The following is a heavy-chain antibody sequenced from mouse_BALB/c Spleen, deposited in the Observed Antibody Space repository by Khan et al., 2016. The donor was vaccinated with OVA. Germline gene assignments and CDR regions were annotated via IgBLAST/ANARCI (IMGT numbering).Heavy chain of an antibody. CDR1: GYTFTTYT. CDR2: INPSNDYT. J-gene: IGHJ3*01. D-gene: IGHD3-2*01. V-gene: IGHV1-4*01. Sequence: QVQLKQSGAELARPGASVKMSCKTSGYTFTTYTLHWVKQRPGRSLEWIGYINPSNDYTNYNQKFKDKSTLTADKSSSTAYMQLSSLTSEDSAVYYCARSGQLGLRGGFTYWGQGTLDTVSA. CDR3: ARSGQLGLRGGFTY.